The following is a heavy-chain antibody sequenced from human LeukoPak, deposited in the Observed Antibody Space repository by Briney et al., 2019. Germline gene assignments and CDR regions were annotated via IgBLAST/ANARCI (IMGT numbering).Heavy chain of an antibody. CDR2: IGSSSTYI. D-gene: IGHD4-17*01. V-gene: IGHV3-21*01. CDR1: GFTFTTYS. CDR3: ARDRDGDYAFDY. Sequence: GGSLRLSCAASGFTFTTYSMNWVRQAPGKGLEWVSSIGSSSTYIYYADSLKGRFTISRDNAKNSLYLQMNSLRAEDTAVYYCARDRDGDYAFDYWGQGTLVTVSS. J-gene: IGHJ4*02.